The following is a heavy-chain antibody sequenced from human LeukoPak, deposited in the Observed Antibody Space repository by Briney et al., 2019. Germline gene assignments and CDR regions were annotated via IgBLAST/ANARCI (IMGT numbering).Heavy chain of an antibody. V-gene: IGHV4-59*12. CDR2: IYYSGST. J-gene: IGHJ4*02. Sequence: PSETLSLTCTVSGGSISSYYWSWIRQPPGKGLEWIGYIYYSGSTNYNPPLKSRVTISVDTSKNQFSLRLTSMTAADTAVYYCARGKWLDNSWGQGTLVTVSS. CDR3: ARGKWLDNS. D-gene: IGHD6-19*01. CDR1: GGSISSYY.